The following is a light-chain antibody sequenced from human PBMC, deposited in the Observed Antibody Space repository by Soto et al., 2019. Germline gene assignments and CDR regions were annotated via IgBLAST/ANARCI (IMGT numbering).Light chain of an antibody. CDR3: SSFTSSRTYV. CDR2: EVS. Sequence: QSVLTQPASVSGSPGQSITISCSGTSSDVGGYKYVSWHQLHPGKAPKLMVYEVSNRPSGVSNRFSGSKSGNTASLTISGLQAEDEADYYCSSFTSSRTYVFGTGTKLTVL. J-gene: IGLJ1*01. CDR1: SSDVGGYKY. V-gene: IGLV2-14*01.